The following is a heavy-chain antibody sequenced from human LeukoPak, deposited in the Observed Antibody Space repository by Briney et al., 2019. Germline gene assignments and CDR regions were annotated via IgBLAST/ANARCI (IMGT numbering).Heavy chain of an antibody. CDR1: GGTFSSYA. CDR2: IIPIFGTA. D-gene: IGHD3-10*01. V-gene: IGHV1-69*01. CDR3: ARDSVYYGSGSPGAY. Sequence: SVKVSCKASGGTFSSYAISWVRQAPGQGLEWMGGIIPIFGTANYAQKFQGRVTITADESTSTAYMELSSLRSEDTAVYYCARDSVYYGSGSPGAYWGQGTLVTVSP. J-gene: IGHJ4*02.